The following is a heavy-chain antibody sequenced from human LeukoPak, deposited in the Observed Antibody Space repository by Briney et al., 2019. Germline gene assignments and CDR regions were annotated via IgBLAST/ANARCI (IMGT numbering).Heavy chain of an antibody. V-gene: IGHV4-59*01. Sequence: PSETLSLTCTVSGGSISSYYWNWIRQPPGKGLEWIGYIYYSGSTNYNPTLKSRVTISVDTSKNQFSLKLSSVTAADTAVYYCARGGWYPESFQHWGQGALVTVSS. CDR1: GGSISSYY. CDR2: IYYSGST. D-gene: IGHD6-19*01. CDR3: ARGGWYPESFQH. J-gene: IGHJ1*01.